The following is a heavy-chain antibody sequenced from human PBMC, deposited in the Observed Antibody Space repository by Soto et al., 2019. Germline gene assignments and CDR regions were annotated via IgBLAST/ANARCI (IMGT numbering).Heavy chain of an antibody. CDR2: INNSGST. D-gene: IGHD3-10*01. CDR1: GGSFSGYY. J-gene: IGHJ6*02. CDR3: ATGRGVRGVIITTYYYYGLDV. V-gene: IGHV4-34*01. Sequence: PPETLSLTCAVYGGSFSGYYCSWIRPPQGKGLEWVGEINNSGSTNYNPSLKSRVTISVDTSTNQFSLKLRSVSAADTAVYYCATGRGVRGVIITTYYYYGLDVWGQGTTVTVSS.